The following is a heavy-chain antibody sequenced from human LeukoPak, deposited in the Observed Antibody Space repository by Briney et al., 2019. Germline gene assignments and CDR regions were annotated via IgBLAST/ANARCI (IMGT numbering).Heavy chain of an antibody. V-gene: IGHV3-30*01. J-gene: IGHJ4*02. Sequence: GGSLRLSCAASGFTFSSYAMHWVRQDPGKGLEWVAVISYDGSNKYYADSVKGRSTISRGNSKNTLYLQMNSLRAEDTAVYYCARVPYSSSWQRSGYFDYWGQGTLVTVSS. CDR2: ISYDGSNK. CDR3: ARVPYSSSWQRSGYFDY. CDR1: GFTFSSYA. D-gene: IGHD6-13*01.